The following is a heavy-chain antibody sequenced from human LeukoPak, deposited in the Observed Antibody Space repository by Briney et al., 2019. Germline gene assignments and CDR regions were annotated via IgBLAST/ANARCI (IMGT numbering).Heavy chain of an antibody. CDR1: GFTFSTFT. J-gene: IGHJ3*02. CDR3: AKSYYDFWTGYPSDAFDI. CDR2: ISYDGSNE. Sequence: GGSLGLSCAASGFTFSTFTMHWVRQAPGKGLNLVAVISYDGSNEYYADSVKGRFTISRDNSRNTLDLQMNSLRPEDTAVYYCAKSYYDFWTGYPSDAFDIWGQGTMVTVSS. D-gene: IGHD3-3*01. V-gene: IGHV3-30*04.